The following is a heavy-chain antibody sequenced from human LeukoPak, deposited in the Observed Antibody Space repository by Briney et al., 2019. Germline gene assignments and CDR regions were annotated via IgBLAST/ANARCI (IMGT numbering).Heavy chain of an antibody. CDR1: GGSFSGYY. CDR3: ARLAIFGVVIMDDAFDI. D-gene: IGHD3-3*01. Sequence: PSETLSLTCAVYGGSFSGYYWSWVRQPPGKGREWVGEINHSGSTNYNPSLKSRVTISVDTSKNQFSLKLSSVTAADTAVYYCARLAIFGVVIMDDAFDIWGQGTMVTVSS. V-gene: IGHV4-34*01. J-gene: IGHJ3*02. CDR2: INHSGST.